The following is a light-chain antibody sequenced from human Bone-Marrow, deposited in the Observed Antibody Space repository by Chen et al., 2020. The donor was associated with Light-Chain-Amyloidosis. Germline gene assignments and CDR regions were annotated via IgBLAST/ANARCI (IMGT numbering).Light chain of an antibody. CDR3: QVWDRSSDRPV. CDR2: DDS. CDR1: NHGSTS. V-gene: IGLV3-21*02. J-gene: IGLJ3*02. Sequence: SYVLTQPSSVSVAPGQTATIACGGNNHGSTSVHWYQQTPGQAPLLVVDDDSDRPSGSPGRLSGSNSGNTSTLTISRVEAGDEDDYYCQVWDRSSDRPVFGGGTKLTVL.